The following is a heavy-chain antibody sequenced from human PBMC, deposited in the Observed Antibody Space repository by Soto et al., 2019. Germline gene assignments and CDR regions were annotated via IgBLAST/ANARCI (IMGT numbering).Heavy chain of an antibody. J-gene: IGHJ1*01. D-gene: IGHD2-15*01. Sequence: QVQLVESGGGVVQPGRSLRLSCAASGFTFSSYGMHWVRQAPGKGLEWVAVISYDGSNKYYADSVKGRFTISRDNSKNTLYLQMNSLRAEDTAVYYCAKPPSRGGSCAPGTALQHWGQGTLVTVSS. CDR3: AKPPSRGGSCAPGTALQH. CDR2: ISYDGSNK. V-gene: IGHV3-30*18. CDR1: GFTFSSYG.